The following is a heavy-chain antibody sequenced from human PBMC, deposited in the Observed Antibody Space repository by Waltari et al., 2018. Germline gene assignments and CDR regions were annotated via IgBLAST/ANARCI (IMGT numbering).Heavy chain of an antibody. CDR1: EYPLTESP. V-gene: IGHV1-24*01. J-gene: IGHJ5*02. CDR3: ATDHYRHSGYDS. CDR2: YVPADGET. Sequence: QVQLVQSGAEVKKPGSSVKVSFNVSEYPLTESPMPWVRQAPGKGLEGMGGYVPADGETIYAQSFQGRVAMTEDSSTDTAYMELTSLTSEDTAVYYCATDHYRHSGYDSWGQGTLVTVSS. D-gene: IGHD5-12*01.